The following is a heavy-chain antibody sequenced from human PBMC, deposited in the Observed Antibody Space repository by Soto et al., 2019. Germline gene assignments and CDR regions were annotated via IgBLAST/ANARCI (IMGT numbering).Heavy chain of an antibody. V-gene: IGHV6-1*01. CDR1: GDSVSSKDAA. Sequence: SQTLSLTCASSGDSVSSKDAAWNWIRQSPSRGLEWLGRTYYRSKWYSEYAVSVRGRITINPDTSKNHFSLQLNSVTPEDTAVYYCARTEGYFNLWGQGTLVTVSS. CDR2: TYYRSKWYS. CDR3: ARTEGYFNL. J-gene: IGHJ1*01.